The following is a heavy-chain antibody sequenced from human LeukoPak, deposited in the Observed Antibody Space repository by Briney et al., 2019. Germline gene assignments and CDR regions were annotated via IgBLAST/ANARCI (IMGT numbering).Heavy chain of an antibody. V-gene: IGHV1-24*01. CDR3: ATVSRWLVRNWFDP. J-gene: IGHJ5*02. D-gene: IGHD6-19*01. CDR2: FDPEDGET. CDR1: GYTLTELS. Sequence: ASVTVSFKVSGYTLTELSMHWVRQAPGKGLEWMGGFDPEDGETIYAQKFQGRVTMTEDTSTDTAYMELSSLRSEDTAVYYCATVSRWLVRNWFDPWGQGTLVTVSS.